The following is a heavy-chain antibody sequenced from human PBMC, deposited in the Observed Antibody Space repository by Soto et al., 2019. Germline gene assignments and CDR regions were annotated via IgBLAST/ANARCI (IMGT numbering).Heavy chain of an antibody. CDR3: ATDRGIAARPLGHYYYGMDV. J-gene: IGHJ6*02. CDR1: GYTLTELS. CDR2: FDPEDGET. V-gene: IGHV1-24*01. D-gene: IGHD6-6*01. Sequence: ASVKVSCKVSGYTLTELSMHWVRQAPGRGLEWMGGFDPEDGETIYAQKFQGRVTMTEDTSTDTAYMGLSSLRSEDTAVYYCATDRGIAARPLGHYYYGMDVWGQGTTVTAP.